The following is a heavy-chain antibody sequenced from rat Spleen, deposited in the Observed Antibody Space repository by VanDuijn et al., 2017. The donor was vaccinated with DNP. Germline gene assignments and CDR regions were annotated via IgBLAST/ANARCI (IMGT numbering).Heavy chain of an antibody. CDR3: TRGRDYFDY. Sequence: EVQLVESGGDLVQPGRSLNLSCVASGFTFNNYWMTWIRQVPGKGLEWVASITSGDPHTYYPDSVKGRFTISRDDAENTLYLQMSSLRSEDTATYFCTRGRDYFDYWGQGVMVTVSS. CDR1: GFTFNNYW. J-gene: IGHJ2*01. V-gene: IGHV5-31*01. CDR2: ITSGDPHT.